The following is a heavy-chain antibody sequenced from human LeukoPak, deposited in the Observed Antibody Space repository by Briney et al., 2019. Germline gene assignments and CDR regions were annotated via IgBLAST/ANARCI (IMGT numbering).Heavy chain of an antibody. CDR3: ARARGGDGSNGHFDS. V-gene: IGHV4-4*07. J-gene: IGHJ4*02. CDR1: GDYISGYY. D-gene: IGHD1-26*01. CDR2: IYTSRST. Sequence: SETLLLICTVSGDYISGYYWTWIRQHAGKELEWIGRIYTSRSTHSNPSLKSRVTMSADTSKNHFSLKMIALTAAGTAVYYCARARGGDGSNGHFDSWGQGTLVTVSS.